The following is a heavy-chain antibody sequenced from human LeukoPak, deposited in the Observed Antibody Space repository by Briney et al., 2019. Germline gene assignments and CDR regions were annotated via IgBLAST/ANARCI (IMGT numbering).Heavy chain of an antibody. Sequence: ASVKVSCRASGYTFTSYGISWVRQAPGQGLEWMGIINPSGGSTSYAQKFQGRVTMTRDTSTSTVYMELSSLRSEDTAVYYCARVDMAAGTTTIPGWFDPWGQGTLVTVSS. CDR2: INPSGGST. V-gene: IGHV1-46*01. J-gene: IGHJ5*02. D-gene: IGHD6-13*01. CDR3: ARVDMAAGTTTIPGWFDP. CDR1: GYTFTSYG.